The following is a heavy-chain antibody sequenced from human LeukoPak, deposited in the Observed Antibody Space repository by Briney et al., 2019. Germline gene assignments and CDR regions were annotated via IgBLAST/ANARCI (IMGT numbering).Heavy chain of an antibody. D-gene: IGHD3-22*01. Sequence: GGSLRLSCAASGFTFSSYSMNWVRQAPGKGLEWVSYISSTSSITYYAGSVKGRFTISRDNSKHTLYLQMNSLRAEDTAVYYCAKDSDYYDSSGYLDYWGQGTLVTVSS. CDR2: ISSTSSIT. V-gene: IGHV3-48*01. CDR3: AKDSDYYDSSGYLDY. CDR1: GFTFSSYS. J-gene: IGHJ4*02.